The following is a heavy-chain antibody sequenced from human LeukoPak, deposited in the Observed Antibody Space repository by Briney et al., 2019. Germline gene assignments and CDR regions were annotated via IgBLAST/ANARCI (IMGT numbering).Heavy chain of an antibody. CDR1: GGTFSSYA. V-gene: IGHV1-69*05. CDR3: ARDSKRFGMNPAFDY. CDR2: IIPIFGTA. J-gene: IGHJ4*02. Sequence: ASVKVSCKASGGTFSSYAISWVRQAPGQGLEWMGGIIPIFGTANYAQKFQGRVTITTDESTSTAYMELSSLRSEDTAVYYCARDSKRFGMNPAFDYWGQGTLVTVCS. D-gene: IGHD3-10*01.